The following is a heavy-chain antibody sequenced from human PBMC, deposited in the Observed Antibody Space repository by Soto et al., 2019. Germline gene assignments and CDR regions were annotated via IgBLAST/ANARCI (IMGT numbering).Heavy chain of an antibody. Sequence: QVQLVQSGAEVKKPGSSVKVSCKASGGTFSSYTISWVRQAPGQGLEWMGRIIPIRGIANYAQKFQGRVTITADKSTSTAYMELSSLRSEDTAVYYCALDYGDFEYFQHWGQGTLVTVSS. V-gene: IGHV1-69*02. CDR2: IIPIRGIA. D-gene: IGHD4-17*01. CDR1: GGTFSSYT. CDR3: ALDYGDFEYFQH. J-gene: IGHJ1*01.